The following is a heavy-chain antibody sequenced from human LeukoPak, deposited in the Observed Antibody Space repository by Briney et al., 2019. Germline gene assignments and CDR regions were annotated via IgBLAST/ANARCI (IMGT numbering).Heavy chain of an antibody. D-gene: IGHD3-10*01. V-gene: IGHV1-18*01. CDR3: ARVRRVRGVIVPVDY. CDR1: GYTFTSYG. Sequence: GASVKVSCKASGYTFTSYGISWVRQAPGQGLEWMGWISAYNGNTNYAQKLLGRVTMTTDTSTSTAYMELRSLRSDDTAVYYCARVRRVRGVIVPVDYWGQGTLVTVSS. CDR2: ISAYNGNT. J-gene: IGHJ4*02.